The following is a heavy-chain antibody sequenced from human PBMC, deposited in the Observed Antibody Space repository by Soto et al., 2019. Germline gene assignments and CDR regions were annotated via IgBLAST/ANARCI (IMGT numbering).Heavy chain of an antibody. CDR2: ISAYNGNT. CDR3: ARDEASTPLDGAFDI. V-gene: IGHV1-18*01. CDR1: GYTFTSYG. J-gene: IGHJ3*02. Sequence: QVPLVQSGAEVKKPGASVKVSCKASGYTFTSYGIIWVRQAPGQGLEWMGWISAYNGNTNYAQKLQGRVAMTTYTSTSTAYMELRSMRSDDTAVYYCARDEASTPLDGAFDIWGQGTMVTVSS.